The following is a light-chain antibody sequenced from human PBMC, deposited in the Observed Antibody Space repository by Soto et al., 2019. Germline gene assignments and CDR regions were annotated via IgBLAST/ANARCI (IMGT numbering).Light chain of an antibody. CDR2: DNN. CDR3: ATWDGSLPGEV. CDR1: SSDVGTYNL. Sequence: QSALAQPASVSGSPEQSITISCTGTSSDVGTYNLVSWYQQHPGKAPKLIIYDNNKRPSGIPDRFSGSKSGTSGTLDITGLQTGDEADYYCATWDGSLPGEVFGGGTKLTVL. J-gene: IGLJ2*01. V-gene: IGLV2-14*02.